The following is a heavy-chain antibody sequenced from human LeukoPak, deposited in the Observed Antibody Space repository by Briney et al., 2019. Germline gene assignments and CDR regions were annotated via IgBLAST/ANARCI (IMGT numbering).Heavy chain of an antibody. Sequence: SETLSLTCTVSGGSISSYYWSWIRQPPGKGLEWIGFIDYSGSTNYNPSLKSRVTISLDTSKNQFSLRLSSVTAEDTAVYYCARDLEGYDSSGYYYGRYFDYWGQGTLVTVSS. CDR2: IDYSGST. D-gene: IGHD3-22*01. V-gene: IGHV4-59*01. CDR1: GGSISSYY. CDR3: ARDLEGYDSSGYYYGRYFDY. J-gene: IGHJ4*02.